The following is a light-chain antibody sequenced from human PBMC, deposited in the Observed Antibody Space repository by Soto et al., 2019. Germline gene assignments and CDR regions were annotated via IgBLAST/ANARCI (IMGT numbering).Light chain of an antibody. CDR1: SSNVGGYNY. V-gene: IGLV2-11*01. CDR3: CSYEGTYTPYV. CDR2: DVS. J-gene: IGLJ1*01. Sequence: QSALTQPRSVSGSPGQSVAISCTGTSSNVGGYNYVSWFQQHPGKVPKLLIYDVSKRPSGVPARFSGSKSGNTASLTISGLQAEDEADYYCCSYEGTYTPYVFGTGTKLTVL.